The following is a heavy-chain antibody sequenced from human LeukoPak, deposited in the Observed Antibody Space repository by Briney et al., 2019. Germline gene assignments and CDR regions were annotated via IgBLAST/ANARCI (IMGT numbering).Heavy chain of an antibody. Sequence: PSETLSLTCTVSGGSISSYYWSWIRQPAGKGLEWIGRIYTSGSTNYNPSLKSRVTMSVDTSKNQFSLKLSSVTAADTAVYYCARDRGYSSSWYYFDYWGQRTLVTVSS. D-gene: IGHD6-13*01. CDR2: IYTSGST. J-gene: IGHJ4*02. V-gene: IGHV4-4*07. CDR1: GGSISSYY. CDR3: ARDRGYSSSWYYFDY.